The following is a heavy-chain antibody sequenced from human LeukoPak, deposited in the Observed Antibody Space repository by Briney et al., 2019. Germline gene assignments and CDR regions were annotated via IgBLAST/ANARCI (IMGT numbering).Heavy chain of an antibody. CDR3: AKSIAAAGWHYFDY. J-gene: IGHJ4*02. V-gene: IGHV3-23*01. Sequence: PGGSLRLSCVVSGIKLSNYGMSWVRQAPGKGLEWVSGIREAGGGTKYADSVKGRFTISRDNSKNTLYLQMNSLRAEDTAVYYCAKSIAAAGWHYFDYWGQGTLVTVSS. CDR2: IREAGGGT. CDR1: GIKLSNYG. D-gene: IGHD6-13*01.